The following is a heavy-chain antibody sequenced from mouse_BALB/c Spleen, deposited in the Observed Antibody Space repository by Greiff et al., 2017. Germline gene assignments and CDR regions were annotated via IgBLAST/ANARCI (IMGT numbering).Heavy chain of an antibody. CDR3: ARRRGNHWYFDV. CDR2: IYPGNGDT. J-gene: IGHJ1*01. Sequence: QPGAELVKPGASVKMSCKASGYTFTSYNMHWVKQTPGQGLEWIGAIYPGNGDTSYNQKFKGKATLTADKSSSTAYMQLSSLTSEDSAVYYCARRRGNHWYFDVWGAGTTVTVSS. CDR1: GYTFTSYN. D-gene: IGHD2-1*01. V-gene: IGHV1-12*01.